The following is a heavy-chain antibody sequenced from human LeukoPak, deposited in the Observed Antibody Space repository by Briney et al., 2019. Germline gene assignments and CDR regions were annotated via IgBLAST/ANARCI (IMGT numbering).Heavy chain of an antibody. CDR1: GGSISSGSYY. Sequence: SQTLSLTCTVSGGSISSGSYYWSWIRQPAGKGLEWIGRIYTSGSTNYNPSLKSRVTISVDTSKNQFSLKLSSVTAADTAVYYCARDLGYGNWFDPWGQGTLVTVTS. CDR2: IYTSGST. V-gene: IGHV4-61*02. D-gene: IGHD5-12*01. J-gene: IGHJ5*02. CDR3: ARDLGYGNWFDP.